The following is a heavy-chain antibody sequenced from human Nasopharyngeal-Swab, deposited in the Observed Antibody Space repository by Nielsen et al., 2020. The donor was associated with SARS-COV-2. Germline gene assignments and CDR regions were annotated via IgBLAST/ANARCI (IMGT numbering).Heavy chain of an antibody. CDR2: INTNTGNP. D-gene: IGHD4-17*01. V-gene: IGHV7-4-1*02. CDR3: ARDKTPTTVTTGCYGMDV. CDR1: GYTFTSYA. Sequence: ASEKVSCKASGYTFTSYAMNWVRQAPGQGLEWMGWINTNTGNPTYAQGFTGRFVFSLDTSVSTAYLQISSLKAEDTAVYYCARDKTPTTVTTGCYGMDVWGQGTTVTVSS. J-gene: IGHJ6*02.